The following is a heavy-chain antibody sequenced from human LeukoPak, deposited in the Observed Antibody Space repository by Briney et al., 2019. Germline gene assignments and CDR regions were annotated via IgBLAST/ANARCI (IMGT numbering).Heavy chain of an antibody. CDR3: ATGYRSAYSWDS. V-gene: IGHV3-74*03. D-gene: IGHD5-12*01. CDR1: GFTFSVYY. CDR2: ISPDATNS. J-gene: IGHJ4*02. Sequence: GGPLRLSCAASGFTFSVYYMFWVRQAPGKGLVWVSSISPDATNSKYADFVEGRFTISRDNAKNTLYLQLNSLRVEDAAVYYCATGYRSAYSWDSWGQGTLVTVSS.